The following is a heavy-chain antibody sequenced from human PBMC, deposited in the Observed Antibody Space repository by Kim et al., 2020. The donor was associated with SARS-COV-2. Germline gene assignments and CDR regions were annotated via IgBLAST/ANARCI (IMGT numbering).Heavy chain of an antibody. CDR2: IYYSGST. D-gene: IGHD3-22*01. J-gene: IGHJ4*02. V-gene: IGHV4-39*07. CDR1: GGSISSSSYY. CDR3: ARDWSGLRDYYDSSAHF. Sequence: SETLSLTCTVSGGSISSSSYYWGWIRQPPGKGLEWIGSIYYSGSTYYNPSLKSRVTISVDTSKNQFSLKLSSVTAADTAVYYCARDWSGLRDYYDSSAHFWGQGTLVTVSS.